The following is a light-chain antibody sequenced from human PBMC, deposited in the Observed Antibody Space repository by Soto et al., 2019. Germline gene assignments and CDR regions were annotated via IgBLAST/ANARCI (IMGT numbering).Light chain of an antibody. CDR3: SSYAGSNNYV. Sequence: QSVLTQPPSASGSPGRSVTISCTGTSSDVGAHNFVSWHQQHPGKAPKLMVYEVSKRPSGVPDRFSGSRSGNTASPTVSGLQAEDEADYYCSSYAGSNNYVFGTG. CDR1: SSDVGAHNF. CDR2: EVS. V-gene: IGLV2-8*01. J-gene: IGLJ1*01.